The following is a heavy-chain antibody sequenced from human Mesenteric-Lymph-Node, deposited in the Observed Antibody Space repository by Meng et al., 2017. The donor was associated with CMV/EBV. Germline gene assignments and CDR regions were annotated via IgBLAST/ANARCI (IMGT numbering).Heavy chain of an antibody. V-gene: IGHV6-1*01. Sequence: VSSNSAAGNWVRQSPSGGLEWLGRTYYRSKWYSNYAVSVTGRLTINPDKSRNQFSLQLTSVTPEDTAVYYCARLSYDSTRKVDFDIWGQGTLVTVSS. J-gene: IGHJ4*02. CDR3: ARLSYDSTRKVDFDI. D-gene: IGHD3-22*01. CDR2: TYYRSKWYS. CDR1: VSSNSAA.